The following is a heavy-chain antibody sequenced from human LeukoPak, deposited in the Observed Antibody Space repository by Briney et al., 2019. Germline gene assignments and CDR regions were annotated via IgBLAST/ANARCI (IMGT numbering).Heavy chain of an antibody. CDR2: IWYDGSNQ. Sequence: PGGSLRLSCAASGFTFSRFGMHWVRQAPGKGLEWVAVIWYDGSNQYCADSAKGRFTISRDNSKNTLYLEMNSLRAEDTAVYYCARDYYYDSSGYWDYYFDYWGQGTLVSVSS. D-gene: IGHD3-22*01. CDR3: ARDYYYDSSGYWDYYFDY. CDR1: GFTFSRFG. V-gene: IGHV3-33*01. J-gene: IGHJ4*02.